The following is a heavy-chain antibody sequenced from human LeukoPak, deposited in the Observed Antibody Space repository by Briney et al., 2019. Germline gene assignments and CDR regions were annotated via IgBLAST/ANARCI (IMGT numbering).Heavy chain of an antibody. CDR1: GGSISSGGYS. V-gene: IGHV4-30-2*01. CDR3: ARTYYYDSSGYLGAFDI. Sequence: PSQTLSLTCAVSGGSISSGGYSWSWIRQPPGKGLEWIGYIYHSGRTYYNPSLKSRVTISVDRSKNQFSLKLSSVTAADTAVYYCARTYYYDSSGYLGAFDIWGQGTMVTVSS. D-gene: IGHD3-22*01. CDR2: IYHSGRT. J-gene: IGHJ3*02.